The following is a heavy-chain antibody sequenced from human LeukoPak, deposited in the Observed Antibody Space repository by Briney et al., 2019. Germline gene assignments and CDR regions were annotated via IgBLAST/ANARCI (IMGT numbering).Heavy chain of an antibody. J-gene: IGHJ4*02. Sequence: GASVKASCKASGYTFTSYDISWVRQATGQGLEWMGWMNPNSGNAGCAQRFQGRVTMTRNNSISTAYMELTSLRSEDTAVYYCGRPLQRGSWTQRALDYWGQGTLVTVSS. CDR1: GYTFTSYD. CDR2: MNPNSGNA. D-gene: IGHD3-10*01. V-gene: IGHV1-8*01. CDR3: GRPLQRGSWTQRALDY.